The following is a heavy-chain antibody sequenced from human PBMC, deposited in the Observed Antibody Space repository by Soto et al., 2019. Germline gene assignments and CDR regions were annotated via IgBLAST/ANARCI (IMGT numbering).Heavy chain of an antibody. CDR2: IIPIFGTA. Sequence: QVQLVQSGAEVKKPGSSVKVSCKASGGTFSSYAISWVRQAPGQGLEWMGGIIPIFGTANYAQKFQGRVTITADESTSTAYMELSSLRSEDTAVYYCARESGQHLVPDRYYYYYGIDVWGQGTTVTVSS. J-gene: IGHJ6*02. D-gene: IGHD6-13*01. CDR3: ARESGQHLVPDRYYYYYGIDV. V-gene: IGHV1-69*01. CDR1: GGTFSSYA.